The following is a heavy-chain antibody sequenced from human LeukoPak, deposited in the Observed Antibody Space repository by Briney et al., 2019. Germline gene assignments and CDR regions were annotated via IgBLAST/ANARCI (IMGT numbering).Heavy chain of an antibody. Sequence: GGSLRLSCAASGFTFDDYSMHWVRQAPGKGLEWVSGISWNSGSAGYADSVKGRFTISRDNSKNTLYLQMNSLRAEDTAVYYCAAYCSGGSCYATGAFDIWGQGTMVTVSS. CDR3: AAYCSGGSCYATGAFDI. V-gene: IGHV3-9*01. D-gene: IGHD2-15*01. J-gene: IGHJ3*02. CDR1: GFTFDDYS. CDR2: ISWNSGSA.